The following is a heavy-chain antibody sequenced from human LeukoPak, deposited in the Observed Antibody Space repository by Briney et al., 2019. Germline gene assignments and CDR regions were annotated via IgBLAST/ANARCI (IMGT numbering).Heavy chain of an antibody. Sequence: PGGSLRLSCAASGFTFSSYSMNWVRQAPGKGLEWVSSISSSSSYIYYADSVKGRFTISRDNAKNSLYLQMNSLRAEDTAVYYCARDICGGKNQFDYWGQGTLVTVSS. CDR2: ISSSSSYI. CDR3: ARDICGGKNQFDY. J-gene: IGHJ4*02. D-gene: IGHD4-23*01. V-gene: IGHV3-21*01. CDR1: GFTFSSYS.